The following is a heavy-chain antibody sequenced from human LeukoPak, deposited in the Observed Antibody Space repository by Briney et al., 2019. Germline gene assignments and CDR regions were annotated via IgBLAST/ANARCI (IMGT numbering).Heavy chain of an antibody. Sequence: ASVKVSCKASGYTFTSYGISWVRQAPGQGLEWMGWISAYKGNTNYAQKLQGRVTMTTDTSTSTAYMELRSLRSDDTAVYYCARDEGGGAMVRGVTAYYYGMDVWGKGTTVTVSS. D-gene: IGHD3-10*01. V-gene: IGHV1-18*04. CDR3: ARDEGGGAMVRGVTAYYYGMDV. J-gene: IGHJ6*04. CDR1: GYTFTSYG. CDR2: ISAYKGNT.